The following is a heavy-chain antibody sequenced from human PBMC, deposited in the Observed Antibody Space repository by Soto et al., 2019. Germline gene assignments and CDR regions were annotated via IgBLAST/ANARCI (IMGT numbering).Heavy chain of an antibody. D-gene: IGHD2-8*01. V-gene: IGHV3-23*01. CDR2: ISGSGGST. J-gene: IGHJ4*02. Sequence: GGSLRLSCAASGFTFSSYAMSWVRQAPGKGLEWVSAISGSGGSTYYADSVRGRFTISRDNSKNTLYLQMNSLGAEDTAVYYCAKDLYCTNGVCYFFDYWGQGTLVTVSS. CDR3: AKDLYCTNGVCYFFDY. CDR1: GFTFSSYA.